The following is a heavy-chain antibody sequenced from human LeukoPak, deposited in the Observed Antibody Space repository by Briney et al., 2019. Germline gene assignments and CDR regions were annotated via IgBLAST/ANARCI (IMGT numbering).Heavy chain of an antibody. CDR3: ARHEVRGPAAGKVDY. D-gene: IGHD6-13*01. Sequence: SETLSLTCTVSGGSISSSSYYWGWIRQPPGKGLEWIGSIYYSGSTCYNPSLKSRVTISVDTSKNQFSLKLSSVTAADTAVYYCARHEVRGPAAGKVDYWGQGTLVTVSS. J-gene: IGHJ4*02. V-gene: IGHV4-39*01. CDR1: GGSISSSSYY. CDR2: IYYSGST.